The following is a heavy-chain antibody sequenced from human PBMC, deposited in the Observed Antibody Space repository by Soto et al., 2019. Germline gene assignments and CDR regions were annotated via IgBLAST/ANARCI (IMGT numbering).Heavy chain of an antibody. CDR2: ITYSSDTV. V-gene: IGHV3-48*02. J-gene: IGHJ4*02. CDR1: GFSFSNYN. Sequence: VGFLSLSCLASGFSFSNYNMNWVREAPGKGLEWVSYITYSSDTVHYADSVRGRFTISRDNAESSLYLQMNSLRDEDTAVYFCARDFGHGYYLDYWGRGPLVTVSS. CDR3: ARDFGHGYYLDY. D-gene: IGHD3-3*01.